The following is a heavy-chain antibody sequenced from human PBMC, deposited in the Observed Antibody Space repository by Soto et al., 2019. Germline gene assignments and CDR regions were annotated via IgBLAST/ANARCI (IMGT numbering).Heavy chain of an antibody. Sequence: EVRLVESGGGLVQPGGSLRLSCAATELTFSSYNMNWFRQAPGKGLEWVSYISFGSSTIYYADSVKGRFTISRDNAKNSLYLQMNRLRAEDTAVYYCARGVGNFDYWGQGTLVTVSS. V-gene: IGHV3-48*01. CDR3: ARGVGNFDY. D-gene: IGHD1-1*01. J-gene: IGHJ4*02. CDR2: ISFGSSTI. CDR1: ELTFSSYN.